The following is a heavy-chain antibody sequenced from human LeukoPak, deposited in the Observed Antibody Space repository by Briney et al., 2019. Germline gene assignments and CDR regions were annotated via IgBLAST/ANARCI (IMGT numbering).Heavy chain of an antibody. CDR3: ASTVEMATPDAFDI. J-gene: IGHJ3*02. Sequence: SETPSLTCTVSGGSISSSSYYWGWIRQPPGKGLEWIGSIYYSGSTYYNPSLKSRVTISVDTSKNQFSLKLSSVTAADTAVYYCASTVEMATPDAFDIWGQGTTVTVSS. CDR2: IYYSGST. V-gene: IGHV4-39*01. D-gene: IGHD5-24*01. CDR1: GGSISSSSYY.